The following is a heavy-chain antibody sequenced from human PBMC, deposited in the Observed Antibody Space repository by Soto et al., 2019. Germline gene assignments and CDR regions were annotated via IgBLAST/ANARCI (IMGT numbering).Heavy chain of an antibody. Sequence: QVQLQESGPGLVKPSGTLSLTCAVSGGSISSSNWWSWVRQPPGKGLEWIGKIYHSGNTNYNPSLKRRVAISVDKSKNQFSLKLSSVTAADTAVYYCARVKVSGVNFDYWGQGTLGTVSS. D-gene: IGHD3-10*01. CDR3: ARVKVSGVNFDY. J-gene: IGHJ4*02. CDR1: GGSISSSNW. V-gene: IGHV4-4*02. CDR2: IYHSGNT.